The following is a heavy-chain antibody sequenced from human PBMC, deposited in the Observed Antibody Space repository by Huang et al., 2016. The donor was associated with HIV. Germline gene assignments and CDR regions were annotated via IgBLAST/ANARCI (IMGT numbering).Heavy chain of an antibody. CDR2: ISGISTYI. J-gene: IGHJ4*02. CDR3: ARDGKVTPFDY. V-gene: IGHV3-21*01. CDR1: VFIFSDFT. D-gene: IGHD2-21*02. Sequence: EVQLVESGGGLVKPGESLRLSCTASVFIFSDFTLNWVRQAPGKGLECVSCISGISTYIYYGDSGKCRFTISRDNSKKSLFLQMSNVTAEDTALYYCARDGKVTPFDYWGQGTLVTVSS.